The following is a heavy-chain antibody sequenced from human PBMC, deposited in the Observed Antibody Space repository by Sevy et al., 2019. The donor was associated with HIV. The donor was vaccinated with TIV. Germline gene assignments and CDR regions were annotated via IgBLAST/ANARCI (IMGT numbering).Heavy chain of an antibody. Sequence: EGSLRLSCAASGFTFNSYAMHWVRQAPGKELEWVAVIAKDGRTKYYAESVKGRFTISRDNSKNTLNLQMNSLRAEDSAVFYCAKDRCTGDGCENYYYALDIWGQGTTVTVSS. D-gene: IGHD2-8*02. CDR1: GFTFNSYA. CDR2: IAKDGRTK. J-gene: IGHJ6*02. V-gene: IGHV3-30*18. CDR3: AKDRCTGDGCENYYYALDI.